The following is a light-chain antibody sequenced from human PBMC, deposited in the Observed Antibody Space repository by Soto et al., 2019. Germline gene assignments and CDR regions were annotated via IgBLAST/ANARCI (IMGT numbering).Light chain of an antibody. CDR2: EVS. Sequence: QGVLTQPHSASGSPGQSFTISCTGTISDVGGYNYVSWYQQHPGKAPKLMIYEVSKRPSGVPDRFSGSKSGNTASLTVSGLQAEDEADYYCRSYAGSNNRVFGTGTKVTVL. V-gene: IGLV2-8*01. J-gene: IGLJ1*01. CDR1: ISDVGGYNY. CDR3: RSYAGSNNRV.